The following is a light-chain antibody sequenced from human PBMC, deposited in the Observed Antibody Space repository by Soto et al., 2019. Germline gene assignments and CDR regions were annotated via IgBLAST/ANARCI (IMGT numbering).Light chain of an antibody. Sequence: TVMTQSPATLSLSPAQRATISCLASQSVTSNYLAWYQQKPGQPPRLLVYRASSRATGISDRFSGSKSGTDFTLTISRLEPEDAAVYYCQQYSSWPCTFGQGTKVDIK. CDR3: QQYSSWPCT. J-gene: IGKJ1*01. V-gene: IGKV3-20*01. CDR1: QSVTSNY. CDR2: RAS.